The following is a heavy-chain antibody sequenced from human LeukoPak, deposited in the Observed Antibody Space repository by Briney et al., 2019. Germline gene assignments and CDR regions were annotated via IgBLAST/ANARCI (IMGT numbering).Heavy chain of an antibody. Sequence: TLSLTCTVSGGSISSGGYYWSWIRQHPGKGLEWIGYIYYSGSTYYNPSLKSRVTISVDTSKNQFSLKLSSVTAADTAVYYCARGIAAAGSDWFDYWGQGTLVTVSS. CDR2: IYYSGST. CDR1: GGSISSGGYY. D-gene: IGHD6-13*01. CDR3: ARGIAAAGSDWFDY. V-gene: IGHV4-31*03. J-gene: IGHJ4*02.